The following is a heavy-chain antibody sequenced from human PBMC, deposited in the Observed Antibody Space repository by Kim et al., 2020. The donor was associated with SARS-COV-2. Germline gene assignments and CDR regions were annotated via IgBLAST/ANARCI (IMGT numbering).Heavy chain of an antibody. CDR2: ISWDGGST. Sequence: GGSLRLSCAASGFTFDDYTMHWVRQAPGKGLEWVSLISWDGGSTYYADSVKGRFTISRDNSKNSLYLQMNSLRTEDTALYYCAKDNPVRFGVPGAFDIWGQGTMVTVSS. CDR1: GFTFDDYT. J-gene: IGHJ3*02. CDR3: AKDNPVRFGVPGAFDI. V-gene: IGHV3-43*01. D-gene: IGHD3-10*01.